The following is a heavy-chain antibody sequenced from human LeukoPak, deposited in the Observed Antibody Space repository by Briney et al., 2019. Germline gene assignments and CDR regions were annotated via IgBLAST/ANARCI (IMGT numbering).Heavy chain of an antibody. CDR2: IYHSGST. J-gene: IGHJ4*02. Sequence: KPSETLSLTCTVSGYSISSGYYWGWIRQPPGKGLEWIGSIYHSGSTYYNPSLKSRVTISVDTSKNQFSLKLSSVTAADTAVYYCASSWYEEGRTFDYWGQGTLVTVSS. V-gene: IGHV4-38-2*02. CDR1: GYSISSGYY. CDR3: ASSWYEEGRTFDY. D-gene: IGHD6-13*01.